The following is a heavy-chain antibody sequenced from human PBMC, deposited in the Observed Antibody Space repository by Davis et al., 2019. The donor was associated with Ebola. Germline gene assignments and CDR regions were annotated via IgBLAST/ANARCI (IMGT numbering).Heavy chain of an antibody. J-gene: IGHJ6*02. CDR3: ARKTTVTSYYYGMDV. CDR1: GGSISSGGYY. D-gene: IGHD4-17*01. CDR2: IYYSGST. V-gene: IGHV4-31*03. Sequence: SETLSLTCTVSGGSISSGGYYWSWIRQHPGKGLEWIGYIYYSGSTYYNPSLKSRVTISVDTSKNQFSLKLSSVTAADTAVYYCARKTTVTSYYYGMDVWGQGTTVTVSS.